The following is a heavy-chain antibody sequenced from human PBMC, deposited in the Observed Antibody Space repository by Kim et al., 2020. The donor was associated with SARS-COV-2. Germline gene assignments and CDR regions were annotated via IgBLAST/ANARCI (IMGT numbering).Heavy chain of an antibody. CDR3: ARKGPADDAFDI. V-gene: IGHV1-2*02. J-gene: IGHJ3*02. Sequence: NYAQKFQGGVTMTRETSISTAYMERSRLRSDDTAVYYCARKGPADDAFDIWGQGTMVTVSS.